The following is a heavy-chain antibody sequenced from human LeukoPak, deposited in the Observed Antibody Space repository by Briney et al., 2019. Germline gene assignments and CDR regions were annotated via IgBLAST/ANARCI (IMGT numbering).Heavy chain of an antibody. CDR2: IYYSGST. V-gene: IGHV4-59*12. J-gene: IGHJ4*02. CDR1: GGSISSYY. Sequence: PSETLSLTCTVSGGSISSYYWSWIRQPPGKGLEWIGYIYYSGSTNYNPSLKSRVTISVDTSKNQFSLKLSSVTAADTAIYYCARVEVVVTAMIDYWGQGTLVTVSS. D-gene: IGHD2-21*02. CDR3: ARVEVVVTAMIDY.